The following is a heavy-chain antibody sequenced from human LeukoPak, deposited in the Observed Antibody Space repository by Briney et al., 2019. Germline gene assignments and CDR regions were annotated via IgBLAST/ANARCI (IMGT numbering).Heavy chain of an antibody. CDR2: IYPGDSDT. J-gene: IGHJ4*02. Sequence: GESLKISCKSSGYSFTSYWIGWVRQLPGKGLEWMGIIYPGDSDTRYSPSFQGQVTISADKSISTAYLQWSSLKASDTAMYYCARVTTYSGSYIDYWGQGTLVTVSS. CDR3: ARVTTYSGSYIDY. CDR1: GYSFTSYW. D-gene: IGHD1-26*01. V-gene: IGHV5-51*01.